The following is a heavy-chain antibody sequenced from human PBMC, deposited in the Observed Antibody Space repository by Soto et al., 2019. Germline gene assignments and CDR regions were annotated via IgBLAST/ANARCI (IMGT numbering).Heavy chain of an antibody. CDR3: AKESSAWAFTEY. CDR1: GGAIIGYY. V-gene: IGHV4-4*07. J-gene: IGHJ4*02. Sequence: SETLSLTCTVSGGAIIGYYCNFSRQPSGKGLEWIGRVHRSGSTNYNPSLKSRVTMSVDTSKSQFSLKVTSVTAADTAVYYCAKESSAWAFTEYWGQGTLVTVSS. CDR2: VHRSGST. D-gene: IGHD6-19*01.